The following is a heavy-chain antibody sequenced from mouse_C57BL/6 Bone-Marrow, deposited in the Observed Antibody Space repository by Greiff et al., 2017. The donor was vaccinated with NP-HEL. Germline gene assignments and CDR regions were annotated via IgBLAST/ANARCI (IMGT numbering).Heavy chain of an antibody. D-gene: IGHD2-3*01. V-gene: IGHV5-17*01. CDR2: LSSGSSTI. J-gene: IGHJ3*01. CDR3: ARGRWLLPWFAY. CDR1: GFTFSDYG. Sequence: EVMLVESGGGLVKPGGSLKLSCAASGFTFSDYGMHWVRQAPETGLEWVAYLSSGSSTIYYADPVKGRFTISRDNAKNTLFLQMTSLRSEDTAMYYCARGRWLLPWFAYWGQGTLVTVSA.